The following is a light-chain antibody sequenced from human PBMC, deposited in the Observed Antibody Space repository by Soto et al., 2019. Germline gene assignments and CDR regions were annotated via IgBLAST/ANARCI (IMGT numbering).Light chain of an antibody. Sequence: DIQMTQSPSTLSASVGDRVTITCRASQSISSWLAWYQQKPGKAPKLLIYDASSLESGVPSRFSGSGSGTEFTLTIIILQPDDFAPYYCKQYNSYPWTFGQGTKVEIK. CDR2: DAS. J-gene: IGKJ1*01. V-gene: IGKV1-5*01. CDR3: KQYNSYPWT. CDR1: QSISSW.